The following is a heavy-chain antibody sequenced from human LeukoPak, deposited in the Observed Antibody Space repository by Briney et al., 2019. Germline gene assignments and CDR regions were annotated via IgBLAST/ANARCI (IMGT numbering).Heavy chain of an antibody. CDR3: AKEGEYSSSSLYYMDV. D-gene: IGHD6-6*01. CDR1: GFTFSSYA. V-gene: IGHV3-23*01. J-gene: IGHJ6*03. CDR2: ISGSGGST. Sequence: PGGSLRLSCAASGFTFSSYAMSWVRQAPGKGLEWVSAISGSGGSTYYADSVKGRFTISRDNSKNTLYLQMNSLRAEDTAVYYCAKEGEYSSSSLYYMDVWGKGTTVTVSS.